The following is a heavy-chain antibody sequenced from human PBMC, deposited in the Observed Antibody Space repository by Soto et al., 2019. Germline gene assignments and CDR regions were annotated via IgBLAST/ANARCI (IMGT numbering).Heavy chain of an antibody. Sequence: EVQLLESGGGLVQPGGSLRLSCAASGFTFNNYAMTWVRQAPGKGLEWVSGISGGGGRTYYADSVKALFTVSRDISRNTLYLQRDSLRAEDTALYFCAKYAGIVVVVATVSAPLDYWGQGTLVTVSS. CDR3: AKYAGIVVVVATVSAPLDY. J-gene: IGHJ4*02. D-gene: IGHD2-15*01. CDR1: GFTFNNYA. CDR2: ISGGGGRT. V-gene: IGHV3-23*01.